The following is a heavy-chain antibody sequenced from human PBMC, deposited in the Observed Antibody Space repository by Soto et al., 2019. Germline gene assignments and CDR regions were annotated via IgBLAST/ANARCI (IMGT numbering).Heavy chain of an antibody. V-gene: IGHV3-53*01. CDR3: LTAPVVWTY. J-gene: IGHJ4*02. CDR1: GFTVNNNH. Sequence: EVQLVESGGGLIQPGGSLRLSCAASGFTVNNNHMSWVRQAPGKGLEWVSIIYSGGTTYYADSVKGRFTISRDNSKNTPYLQMNSLRVEDTAVYYCLTAPVVWTYWGQGTLVTVSS. D-gene: IGHD1-1*01. CDR2: IYSGGTT.